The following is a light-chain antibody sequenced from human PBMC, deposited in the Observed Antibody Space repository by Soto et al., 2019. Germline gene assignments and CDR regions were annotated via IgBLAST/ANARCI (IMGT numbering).Light chain of an antibody. Sequence: QSVLTQPASVSGSPGQSITISCTGTSSDVGGYNYVPWYQQHPGKAPKLMIYDVSNRPSGVSNRFSGSKSGNTASLTISGLQAEDEVDYYCSSYTRSSLPYVFGTGTKVTAL. CDR3: SSYTRSSLPYV. CDR2: DVS. J-gene: IGLJ1*01. V-gene: IGLV2-14*01. CDR1: SSDVGGYNY.